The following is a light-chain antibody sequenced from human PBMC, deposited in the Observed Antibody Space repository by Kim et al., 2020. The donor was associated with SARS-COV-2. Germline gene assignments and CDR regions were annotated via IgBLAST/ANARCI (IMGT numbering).Light chain of an antibody. CDR2: GAS. CDR1: QSVSSSY. V-gene: IGKV3D-7*01. J-gene: IGKJ1*01. CDR3: QQDYNLPT. Sequence: PGERVTLSCRASQSVSSSYLTWYQQKPGQAPRLLIYGASTRATGIPARFSGSGSGTDFTLTISSLQPEDFAVYYCQQDYNLPTFGQGTKEDI.